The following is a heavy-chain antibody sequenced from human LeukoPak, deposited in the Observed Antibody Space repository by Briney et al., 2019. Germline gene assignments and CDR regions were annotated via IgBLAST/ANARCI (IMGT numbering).Heavy chain of an antibody. Sequence: GGSLRLSCAASGFTFGSYWMSWVRQTPGKGLEWVSAISGSGSRTYYADSVKARFTVSRDNSKNILYLQMHSLTVEDTAIYFCAKDYNAFDFWGQGTLVTVSS. CDR1: GFTFGSYW. CDR3: AKDYNAFDF. CDR2: ISGSGSRT. J-gene: IGHJ4*02. V-gene: IGHV3-23*01. D-gene: IGHD1-1*01.